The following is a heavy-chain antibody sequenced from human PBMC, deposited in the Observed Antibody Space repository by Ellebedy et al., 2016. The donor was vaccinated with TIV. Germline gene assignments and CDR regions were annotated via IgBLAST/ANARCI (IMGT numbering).Heavy chain of an antibody. CDR3: AHTDVSVGWSCDS. Sequence: SGPTLVKPTQTLTLTCTFSGFLLSSTGVGVGWIRQPPGKALEWLALIYWADDYRYSPSLETRLTITKDTSKNQVVLTMTNMDPVDTATYFCAHTDVSVGWSCDSWGQGTLVTVSS. CDR2: IYWADDY. J-gene: IGHJ5*01. V-gene: IGHV2-5*02. CDR1: GFLLSSTGVG. D-gene: IGHD3-3*01.